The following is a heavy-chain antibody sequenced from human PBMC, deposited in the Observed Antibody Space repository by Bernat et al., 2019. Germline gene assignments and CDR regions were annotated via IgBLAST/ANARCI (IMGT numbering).Heavy chain of an antibody. CDR3: AKVSAPYFDY. CDR1: GFTFSDSG. J-gene: IGHJ4*02. Sequence: DVQLMESGGDLVQPGGSLRLSCAASGFTFSDSGMSWVRLPPGKGLEWVSTISSDGENTHYAGSVQGRFTISRDNSQRTLYLQMDSLRAEDAAIYYCAKVSAPYFDYWGQGALVTVSS. CDR2: ISSDGENT. V-gene: IGHV3-23*01. D-gene: IGHD3-16*01.